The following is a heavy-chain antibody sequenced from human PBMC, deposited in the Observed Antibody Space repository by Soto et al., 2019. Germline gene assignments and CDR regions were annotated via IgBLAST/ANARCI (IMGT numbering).Heavy chain of an antibody. J-gene: IGHJ5*02. D-gene: IGHD2-8*02. V-gene: IGHV3-30-3*01. Sequence: GSLRLSCAVSGFNFSNYAMHWVRQAPGKGLEWVASISFDGSNKYYADSVKGRFTISRDISKNTLYLQMNSLRVEDTAVYHCAREAAWYWFDPPGKGTLVTVSS. CDR3: AREAAWYWFDP. CDR1: GFNFSNYA. CDR2: ISFDGSNK.